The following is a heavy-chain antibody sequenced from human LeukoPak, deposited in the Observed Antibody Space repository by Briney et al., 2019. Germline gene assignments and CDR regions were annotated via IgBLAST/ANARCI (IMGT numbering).Heavy chain of an antibody. J-gene: IGHJ6*03. V-gene: IGHV1-69*13. CDR3: ARENYYYYYMDV. Sequence: SVKVSCKASGGTFSSYAISWVRQAPGQGLEWMGGIIPIFGTANYAQKFQGRVTITADESTSTAYMELSSLRSEDTAVYYCARENYYYYYMDVWGKGTTVTVPS. CDR1: GGTFSSYA. CDR2: IIPIFGTA.